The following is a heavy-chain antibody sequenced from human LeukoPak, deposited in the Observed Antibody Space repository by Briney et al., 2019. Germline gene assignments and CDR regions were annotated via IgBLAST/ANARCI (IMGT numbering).Heavy chain of an antibody. CDR3: AKDRGTGSYPYYFDY. V-gene: IGHV3-9*01. J-gene: IGHJ4*02. D-gene: IGHD1-26*01. CDR1: GFTFENYA. Sequence: PGGSLRLSCAASGFTFENYAMHWVRQAPGKGLEWVSGISWRNDNIDCVDSVKGRFTISRDNAKNSLFLQMNSLRPEDTAFYYCAKDRGTGSYPYYFDYWGQGTLVAVSS. CDR2: ISWRNDNI.